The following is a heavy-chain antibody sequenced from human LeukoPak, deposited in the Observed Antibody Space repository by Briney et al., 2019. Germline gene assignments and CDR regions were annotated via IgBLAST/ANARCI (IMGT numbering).Heavy chain of an antibody. CDR2: INHNGNVN. D-gene: IGHD2-21*02. CDR3: ARLAYCGGDCYFFVDY. J-gene: IGHJ4*02. V-gene: IGHV3-7*01. CDR1: GFTFSSYW. Sequence: GGSLRLSCAASGFTFSSYWMNWARQAPGKGLEWVASINHNGNVNYYVDSVKGRFTISRDNAKNSLYLQMNSLRDEDTAVYYCARLAYCGGDCYFFVDYWGQGTLVTVSS.